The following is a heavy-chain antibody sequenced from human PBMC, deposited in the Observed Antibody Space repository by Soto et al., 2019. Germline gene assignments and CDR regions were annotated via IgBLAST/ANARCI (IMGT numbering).Heavy chain of an antibody. CDR2: IYYSGST. J-gene: IGHJ4*02. V-gene: IGHV4-59*01. CDR3: ARDTSSGWPDY. D-gene: IGHD6-19*01. CDR1: GGSISSYY. Sequence: QVQLQESGPGLVKPSETLSLTCTVSGGSISSYYWSWIRQPPGKGLEWIGYIYYSGSTNYNPSLTRRVTISVDTSKNQFSLKRRSVPAADTAVYYCARDTSSGWPDYWGQGTLVPVSS.